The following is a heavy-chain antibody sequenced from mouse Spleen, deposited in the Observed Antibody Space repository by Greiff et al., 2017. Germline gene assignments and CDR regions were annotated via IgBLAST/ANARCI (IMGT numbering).Heavy chain of an antibody. V-gene: IGHV5-9-1*01. Sequence: EVKLVGSGGGLVKPGGSLKLSCAASGFTFSSYAMSWVRQTPEKRLEWVATISSGGSYTYYPDSVKGRFTISRDNAKNTLYLQMSSLRSEDTAMYYCARITTVVAWYFDVWGAGTTVTVSS. J-gene: IGHJ1*01. CDR3: ARITTVVAWYFDV. D-gene: IGHD1-1*01. CDR2: ISSGGSYT. CDR1: GFTFSSYA.